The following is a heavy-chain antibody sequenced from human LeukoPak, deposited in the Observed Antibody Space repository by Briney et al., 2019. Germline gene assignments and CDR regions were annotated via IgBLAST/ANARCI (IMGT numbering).Heavy chain of an antibody. CDR3: AREDTVTAKFDY. D-gene: IGHD4-17*01. CDR2: ISSSSSYI. CDR1: GFTFSSYS. J-gene: IGHJ4*02. V-gene: IGHV3-21*01. Sequence: GGSLRLSCAASGFTFSSYSMNWVRQAPGKGLEWVSSISSSSSYIYYAGSVKGRFTISRDNAKNSLYLQMNSLRAEDTAVYYCAREDTVTAKFDYWGQGTLVTVSS.